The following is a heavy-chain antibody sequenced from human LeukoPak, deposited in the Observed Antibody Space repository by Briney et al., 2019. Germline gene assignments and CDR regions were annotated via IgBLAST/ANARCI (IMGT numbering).Heavy chain of an antibody. CDR2: ISYDGSNK. J-gene: IGHJ4*02. V-gene: IGHV3-30*04. Sequence: GGSLRLSCAASGFTFSSYAMHWVRQAPGKGLEWVAVISYDGSNKYYADSVKGRFTISRDNSKNTLYLQMNSLRAEDTAVYYCARDPSYYYDSSGYHRPFDYWGQGTLVTVSS. CDR3: ARDPSYYYDSSGYHRPFDY. D-gene: IGHD3-22*01. CDR1: GFTFSSYA.